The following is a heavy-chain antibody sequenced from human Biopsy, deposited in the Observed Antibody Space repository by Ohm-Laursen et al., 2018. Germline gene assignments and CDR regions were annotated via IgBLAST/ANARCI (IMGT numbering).Heavy chain of an antibody. J-gene: IGHJ6*02. D-gene: IGHD5/OR15-5a*01. CDR1: GFTFRTYG. Sequence: SLRLSCTASGFTFRTYGMHWVRLAPGKGLEWVAVISYDQITKHYADSVRGRFTISRDNSKNTLYLQVNSLRAEDTAVYYCAKDLSVYYYYGIDVWGQGTAVTVSS. V-gene: IGHV3-30*18. CDR2: ISYDQITK. CDR3: AKDLSVYYYYGIDV.